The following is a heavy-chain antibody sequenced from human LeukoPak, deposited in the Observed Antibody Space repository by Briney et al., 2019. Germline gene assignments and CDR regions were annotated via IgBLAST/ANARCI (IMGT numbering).Heavy chain of an antibody. J-gene: IGHJ6*02. V-gene: IGHV3-30*03. Sequence: PTGRSLILSCAASGFTFSSYGMHWVRQAPGKGLEWVAVISYDGSNKYYADSVKGRFTISRDNSKNTLYLQMNSLRAEDTAVYYCATPTGLGYYYGMDVWGQGTTVTVSS. CDR2: ISYDGSNK. CDR1: GFTFSSYG. D-gene: IGHD1-14*01. CDR3: ATPTGLGYYYGMDV.